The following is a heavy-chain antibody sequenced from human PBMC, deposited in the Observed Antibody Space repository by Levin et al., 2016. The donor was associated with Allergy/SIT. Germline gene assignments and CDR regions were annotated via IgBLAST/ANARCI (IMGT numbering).Heavy chain of an antibody. CDR2: IQQDGTEK. V-gene: IGHV3-7*03. D-gene: IGHD1-1*01. CDR3: ARNWNDDYYGMDV. CDR1: GFTLSTYW. Sequence: GESLKISCAASGFTLSTYWMSWVRQAPGKGLEWVANIQQDGTEKYYVDSVRGRFTVSRDNAKNSLYLQMSSLRAEDTAIYYCARNWNDDYYGMDVWGQGTTVTVSS. J-gene: IGHJ6*02.